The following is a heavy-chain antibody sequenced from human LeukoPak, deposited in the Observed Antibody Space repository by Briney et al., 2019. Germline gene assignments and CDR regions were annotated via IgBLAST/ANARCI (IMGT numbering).Heavy chain of an antibody. CDR3: VRASVYFGSTSCLLWLNP. CDR2: INHSGST. CDR1: GGSFSGYY. V-gene: IGHV4-34*01. D-gene: IGHD2-2*01. J-gene: IGHJ5*02. Sequence: SETLSLTCAVYGGSFSGYYWSWIRQPPAKGLEWIGEINHSGSTNYNPSLKSRATISVDTSKNQCSLKLSSVSAADTAVYYCVRASVYFGSTSCLLWLNPWGRETVVTVSS.